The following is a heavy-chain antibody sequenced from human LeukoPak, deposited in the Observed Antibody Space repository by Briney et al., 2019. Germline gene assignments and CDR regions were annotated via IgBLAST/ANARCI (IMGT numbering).Heavy chain of an antibody. CDR3: AKASGGSGWYLPFDI. D-gene: IGHD6-19*01. V-gene: IGHV3-23*01. CDR2: ISTSGSDT. Sequence: PGGSLRLSCAASGLTFSTYGMNWARQAPGKGLEWVSIISTSGSDTHYADSVKGRFTISRDNSKNTVYLQMNSLRAEDTAVYYCAKASGGSGWYLPFDIWGQGTMVTVSS. J-gene: IGHJ3*02. CDR1: GLTFSTYG.